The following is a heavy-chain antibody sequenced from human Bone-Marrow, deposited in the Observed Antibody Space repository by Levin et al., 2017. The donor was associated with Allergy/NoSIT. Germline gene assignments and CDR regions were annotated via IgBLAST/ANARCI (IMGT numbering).Heavy chain of an antibody. V-gene: IGHV3-13*04. CDR1: GFTFSSYD. Sequence: GESLKISCAASGFTFSSYDMHWVRQATGRGLEWVSAIGTAADSYYSGSVNGRFTVSRDNAKNSFYLQMNSLRAGDTAVYYCARVALPRYCTSTSCSDSGYYFDYWGQGTLVTVSS. CDR2: IGTAADS. CDR3: ARVALPRYCTSTSCSDSGYYFDY. J-gene: IGHJ4*02. D-gene: IGHD2-2*01.